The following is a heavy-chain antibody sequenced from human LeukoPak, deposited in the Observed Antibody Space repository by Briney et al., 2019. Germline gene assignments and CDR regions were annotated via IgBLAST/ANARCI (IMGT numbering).Heavy chain of an antibody. D-gene: IGHD3-3*01. CDR3: ATSYDSKTAPYDV. V-gene: IGHV4-4*07. Sequence: PSETLSLTCTVSGASISTYYWSWIRQPAGKGLEWIGRFYSSGSTNYNPSLRSRVTMSVDTSKSQLSMELRYLTAADTAMYYCATSYDSKTAPYDVWGQGILVTVSS. J-gene: IGHJ4*02. CDR1: GASISTYY. CDR2: FYSSGST.